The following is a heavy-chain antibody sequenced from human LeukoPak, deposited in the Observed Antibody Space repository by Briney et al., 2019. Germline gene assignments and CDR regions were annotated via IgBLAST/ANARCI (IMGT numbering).Heavy chain of an antibody. Sequence: GGSLRLSCAASGFTVRNTYMNWVRQAPGKGLEWVSVIYSGGRTYYADSVKGRFTISRDNSKNTLYLQMNSLRAEDTAVYYCVRDDRRYGDYGYFDYWGQGTLVTVSS. J-gene: IGHJ4*02. CDR3: VRDDRRYGDYGYFDY. D-gene: IGHD4-17*01. CDR1: GFTVRNTY. V-gene: IGHV3-66*01. CDR2: IYSGGRT.